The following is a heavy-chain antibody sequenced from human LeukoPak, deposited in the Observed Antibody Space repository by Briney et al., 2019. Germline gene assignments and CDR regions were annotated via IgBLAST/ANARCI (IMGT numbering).Heavy chain of an antibody. Sequence: GGSLRLSCAASGFTFSSYAMSWVRQAPGKGLEWVSAISGSGGSTYYADSVKGRFTISRDNSKNTLYLKMNSLRAEDTAVYYCAKTPVAQGYYFDYWGQGTLVTVSS. J-gene: IGHJ4*02. D-gene: IGHD6-19*01. CDR3: AKTPVAQGYYFDY. CDR2: ISGSGGST. V-gene: IGHV3-23*01. CDR1: GFTFSSYA.